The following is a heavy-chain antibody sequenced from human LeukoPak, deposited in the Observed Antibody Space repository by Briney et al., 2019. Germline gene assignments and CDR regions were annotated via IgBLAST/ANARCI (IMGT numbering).Heavy chain of an antibody. CDR2: ISGSGGST. CDR1: GFTFSSYA. J-gene: IGHJ4*02. D-gene: IGHD3-10*01. V-gene: IGHV3-23*01. Sequence: PGGSLRLSCAASGFTFSSYAMSWVPQAPGKGLEWVSGISGSGGSTYYADSVKGRFTISRDNSKNTLYLQMNSLRAEDTAVYYCATSPYGSGSSFEYWGQGTLVTVSS. CDR3: ATSPYGSGSSFEY.